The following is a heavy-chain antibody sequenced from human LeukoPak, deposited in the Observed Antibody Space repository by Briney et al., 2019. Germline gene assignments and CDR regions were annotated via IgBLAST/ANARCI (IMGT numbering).Heavy chain of an antibody. D-gene: IGHD5-18*01. CDR3: ARGRAGRGYSYVIYYYYYMDV. Sequence: GGSLRLSCAASGFSFSRYWMSWVRQAPGKGLEWVANIKEDGSEKYYVDSVKGRFTISRDNAKNSLYLQMNSLRGEDTAVYYCARGRAGRGYSYVIYYYYYMDVWGKGTTVTVSS. CDR2: IKEDGSEK. V-gene: IGHV3-7*01. J-gene: IGHJ6*03. CDR1: GFSFSRYW.